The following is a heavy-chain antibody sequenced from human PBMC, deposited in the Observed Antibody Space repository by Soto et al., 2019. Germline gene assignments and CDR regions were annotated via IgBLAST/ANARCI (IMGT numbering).Heavy chain of an antibody. CDR1: GFTFSSYG. V-gene: IGHV3-30*18. J-gene: IGHJ6*03. Sequence: GESLKISCAASGFTFSSYGMHWVRQAPGKGLEWVAVISYDGSNKYYADSVKGRFTISRDNSKNTLYLQMNSLRGEDTAVYYCAKGMGITIFGVATDDYYYYYMDVWGKGTTVTVSS. D-gene: IGHD3-3*01. CDR3: AKGMGITIFGVATDDYYYYYMDV. CDR2: ISYDGSNK.